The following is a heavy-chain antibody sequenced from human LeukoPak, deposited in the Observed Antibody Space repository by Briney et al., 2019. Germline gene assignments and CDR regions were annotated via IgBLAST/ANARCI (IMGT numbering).Heavy chain of an antibody. D-gene: IGHD5-12*01. CDR3: ARGNGERGYSGYDNWFDP. V-gene: IGHV3-48*04. CDR1: GFTVSSNY. Sequence: GGSLRLSCAASGFTVSSNYMNWVRQAPGKGLEWVSYISSSSSTIYYADSVKGRFTISRDNAKNSLYLQMNSLRAEDTAVYYCARGNGERGYSGYDNWFDPWGQGTLVTVSS. CDR2: ISSSSSTI. J-gene: IGHJ5*02.